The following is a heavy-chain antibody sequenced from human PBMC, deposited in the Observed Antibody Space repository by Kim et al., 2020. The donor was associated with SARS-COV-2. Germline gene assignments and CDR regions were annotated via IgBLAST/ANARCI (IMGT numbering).Heavy chain of an antibody. V-gene: IGHV1-2*02. J-gene: IGHJ4*02. Sequence: GTKYAQKFQGRVNRTRDTSISTAYMELSRLRSDDTAVYYCAREGSGQSFDYWGQGTLVTVSS. CDR3: AREGSGQSFDY. CDR2: GT. D-gene: IGHD3-10*01.